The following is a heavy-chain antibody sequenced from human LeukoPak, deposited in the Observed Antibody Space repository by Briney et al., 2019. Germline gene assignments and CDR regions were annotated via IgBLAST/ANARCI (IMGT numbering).Heavy chain of an antibody. Sequence: SQTLSHTCDVSGGSISSTNWWSWVRQPPGQGLEWIGEISLTGETNYNPSLNGRVTMSLDKSRNQLSLKLTSVTAADTAIYYCSRESGAFCPFGYWGQGTLVIVPP. D-gene: IGHD1-26*01. CDR1: GGSISSTNW. V-gene: IGHV4-4*02. J-gene: IGHJ4*02. CDR3: SRESGAFCPFGY. CDR2: ISLTGET.